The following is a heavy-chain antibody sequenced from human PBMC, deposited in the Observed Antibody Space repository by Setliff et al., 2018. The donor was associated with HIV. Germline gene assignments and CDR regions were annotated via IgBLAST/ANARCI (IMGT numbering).Heavy chain of an antibody. CDR2: IFPILGIA. J-gene: IGHJ4*01. CDR3: ARQYYDSSGFDLDPYYFDY. D-gene: IGHD3-22*01. Sequence: GASVKVSCKAAGGTLSSYGISWVRQAPGQGLEWMGGIFPILGIANYAQKFQGRVTITADESTSTAYMELRSLRSEDTAVYYCARQYYDSSGFDLDPYYFDYWGQGTLVTVSS. V-gene: IGHV1-69*10. CDR1: GGTLSSYG.